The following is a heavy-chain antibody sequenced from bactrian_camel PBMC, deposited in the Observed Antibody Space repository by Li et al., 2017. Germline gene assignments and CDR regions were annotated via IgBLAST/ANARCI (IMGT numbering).Heavy chain of an antibody. D-gene: IGHD1*01. CDR1: GFGYRTGC. CDR2: IDGPQYP. J-gene: IGHJ6*01. V-gene: IGHV3S55*01. CDR3: AAVVACDTVDNWVRSAEPDFGF. Sequence: HVQLVESGGGSVQAGGSLRLACAVSGFGYRTGCLGWFRQGAEKAREDVAAIDGPQYPSYADSVKGRFTISLGSAKNTLYLQMNDLKPEDTAMYYWAAVVACDTVDNWVRSAEPDFGFLGQGTQVTVS.